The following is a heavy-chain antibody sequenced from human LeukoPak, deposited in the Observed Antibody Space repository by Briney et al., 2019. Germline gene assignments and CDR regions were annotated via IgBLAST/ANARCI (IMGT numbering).Heavy chain of an antibody. CDR3: ARGKMKTYYYDSSGYYYFDY. D-gene: IGHD3-22*01. V-gene: IGHV4-59*12. CDR2: IYYSGST. J-gene: IGHJ4*02. CDR1: GGSISSYY. Sequence: SETLSLTCTVSGGSISSYYWSWIRQPPGKGLEWIGYIYYSGSTNYSPSLKSRVTISVDTSKNQFSLKLSSVTAADTAVYYCARGKMKTYYYDSSGYYYFDYWGQGTLVTVSS.